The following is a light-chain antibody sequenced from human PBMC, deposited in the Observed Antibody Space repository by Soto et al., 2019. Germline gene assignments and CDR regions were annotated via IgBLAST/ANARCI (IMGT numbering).Light chain of an antibody. Sequence: EIVLTQSPATLSLSPGERATLSCRASQSVSSYLAWYQQKPGQAPRLLIYDASNRATGIPARFSGSGSGTDFTLTISSLEPEDFAVYYCQQRSNWLVTFGSGPKVDIK. CDR3: QQRSNWLVT. CDR2: DAS. CDR1: QSVSSY. V-gene: IGKV3-11*01. J-gene: IGKJ3*01.